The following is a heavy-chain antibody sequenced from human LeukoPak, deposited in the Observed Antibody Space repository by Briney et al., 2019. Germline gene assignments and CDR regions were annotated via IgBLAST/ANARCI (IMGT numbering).Heavy chain of an antibody. J-gene: IGHJ5*02. CDR1: GFSFSNAW. V-gene: IGHV3-15*07. Sequence: GGSLRLSCAASGFSFSNAWMNWVRQAPGKGLEWVGRIKSKIDGGTTDYAAPVKGRFTISRDDSKNTLYLQMNSLKTEDTAVYYCTIDYPSTAVAGAGDWFDPWGQGTLVTVSS. CDR2: IKSKIDGGTT. CDR3: TIDYPSTAVAGAGDWFDP. D-gene: IGHD6-19*01.